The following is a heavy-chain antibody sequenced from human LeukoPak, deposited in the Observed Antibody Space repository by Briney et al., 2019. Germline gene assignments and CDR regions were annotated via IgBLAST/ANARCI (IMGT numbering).Heavy chain of an antibody. V-gene: IGHV4-34*01. J-gene: IGHJ3*02. CDR1: GGSFSGYY. D-gene: IGHD1-26*01. CDR3: ASISRVGWELLRPADAFDI. Sequence: SETLSLTCAVYGGSFSGYYWSWIRQPPGKGLEWIGEINQSGRTNYNPSLKSRVTISVDTSKNQFSLKLSSVTAADTAVYYCASISRVGWELLRPADAFDIWGQGTMVTVSS. CDR2: INQSGRT.